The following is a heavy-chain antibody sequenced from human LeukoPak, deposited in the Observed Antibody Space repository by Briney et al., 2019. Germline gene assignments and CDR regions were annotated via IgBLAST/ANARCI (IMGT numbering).Heavy chain of an antibody. CDR2: IYPGDSDT. CDR3: ARHGHCTNGVCYSNYYYYMDV. Sequence: GESLKISCKGSGYSFTSYWIGWVRQMPGKGLEWMGIIYPGDSDTRYSPSFQGQVTISADKSISTAYLQWSSLKASDTATYYCARHGHCTNGVCYSNYYYYMDVWGKGTTVTVS. J-gene: IGHJ6*03. V-gene: IGHV5-51*01. CDR1: GYSFTSYW. D-gene: IGHD2-8*01.